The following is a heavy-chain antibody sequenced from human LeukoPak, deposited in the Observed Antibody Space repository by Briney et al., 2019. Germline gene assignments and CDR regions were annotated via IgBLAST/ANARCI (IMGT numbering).Heavy chain of an antibody. Sequence: GGSLRLSCAASGFTVGVNFMTWVRQAPGKGLEWVSVIYDDGTKKYADSVKDRFTISRDNSKNTVSLQMNSLRAEDTALYYCARDKYFSGGATFGFFDLWGRGTLVTVSS. V-gene: IGHV3-66*01. CDR1: GFTVGVNF. J-gene: IGHJ2*01. CDR3: ARDKYFSGGATFGFFDL. D-gene: IGHD2-15*01. CDR2: IYDDGTK.